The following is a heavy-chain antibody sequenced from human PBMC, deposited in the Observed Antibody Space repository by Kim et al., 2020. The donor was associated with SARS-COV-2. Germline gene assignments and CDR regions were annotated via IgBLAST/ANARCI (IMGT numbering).Heavy chain of an antibody. CDR3: ASSGSGSSYSWFDP. CDR1: GFTFSSYA. CDR2: ISYDGSNK. V-gene: IGHV3-30-3*01. Sequence: GGSLRLSCAASGFTFSSYAMHWVRQAPGKGLEWVAVISYDGSNKYYADSVKGRFTISRDNSKNTLYLQMNSLRAEDTAVYYCASSGSGSSYSWFDPWGQG. J-gene: IGHJ5*02. D-gene: IGHD3-10*01.